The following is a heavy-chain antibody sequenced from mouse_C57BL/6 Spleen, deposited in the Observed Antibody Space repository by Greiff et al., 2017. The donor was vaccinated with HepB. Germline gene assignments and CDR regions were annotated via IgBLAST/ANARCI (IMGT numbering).Heavy chain of an antibody. V-gene: IGHV1-53*01. CDR1: GYTFTSYW. CDR2: INPSNGGT. Sequence: QVQLQQPGTELVKPGASVKLSCKASGYTFTSYWMHWVKQRPGQGLEWIGNINPSNGGTNYNEKFKSKATLTVDKSSSTAYMQLSSLTSEDSAVYYCARKAPYYYGSSYAMDYWGQGTSVTVSS. J-gene: IGHJ4*01. CDR3: ARKAPYYYGSSYAMDY. D-gene: IGHD1-1*01.